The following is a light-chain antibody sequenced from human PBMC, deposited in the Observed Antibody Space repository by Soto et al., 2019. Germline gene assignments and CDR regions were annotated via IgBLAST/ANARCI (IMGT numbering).Light chain of an antibody. J-gene: IGKJ1*01. Sequence: DIQMTQSPSTLSASVGDRVTITCRASQSISSWLAWYQQKPGKAPKLLIYKASSLESGVPSRFSGCGSVTEFTLTISSLQPDDFATYYCQQYNSYPWTFGQGTKVEIK. CDR1: QSISSW. CDR3: QQYNSYPWT. CDR2: KAS. V-gene: IGKV1-5*03.